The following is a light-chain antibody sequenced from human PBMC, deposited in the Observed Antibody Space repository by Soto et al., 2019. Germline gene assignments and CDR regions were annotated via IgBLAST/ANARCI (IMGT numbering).Light chain of an antibody. CDR2: GSS. Sequence: EIVLTQSPGTLSLSPGERATLSCRASQSVSADYLAWYQMKPDQAPRLLMYGSSSRATGIPDRFSGSGSGTDFTLTISRLDPEDFAVYFCQQYGSSPRTFGQGTKVDI. CDR1: QSVSADY. CDR3: QQYGSSPRT. V-gene: IGKV3-20*01. J-gene: IGKJ1*01.